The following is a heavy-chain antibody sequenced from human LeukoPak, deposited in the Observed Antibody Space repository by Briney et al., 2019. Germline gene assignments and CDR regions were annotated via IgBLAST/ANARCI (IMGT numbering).Heavy chain of an antibody. V-gene: IGHV1-69*02. Sequence: PVKVSCKASGGTFSSYTISWVRQAPGQGLEWMGRIIPILGIANYAQKFQGRVTITADKSTSTAYMELSSLRSEDTAVYYCARAVGATPIDYWGQGTLVTVSS. D-gene: IGHD1-26*01. CDR3: ARAVGATPIDY. CDR2: IIPILGIA. CDR1: GGTFSSYT. J-gene: IGHJ4*02.